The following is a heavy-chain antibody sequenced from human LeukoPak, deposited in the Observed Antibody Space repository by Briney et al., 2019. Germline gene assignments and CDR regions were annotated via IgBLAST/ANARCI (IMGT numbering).Heavy chain of an antibody. CDR2: IYTSGST. D-gene: IGHD2-2*01. V-gene: IGHV4-4*07. CDR1: GGSISSYY. J-gene: IGHJ5*02. Sequence: SETLSLTCTVSGGSISSYYWSWIRQPAGKGLEWIGRIYTSGSTNYNPSLKSRVTMSVDTSKNQFSLKLSSVTAGDTAVYYCARGGYQMLVGWFDPWGQGTLVTVSS. CDR3: ARGGYQMLVGWFDP.